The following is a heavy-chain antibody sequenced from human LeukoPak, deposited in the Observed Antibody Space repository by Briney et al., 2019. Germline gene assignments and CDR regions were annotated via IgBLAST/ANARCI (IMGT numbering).Heavy chain of an antibody. V-gene: IGHV4-39*01. D-gene: IGHD3-9*01. CDR1: GGSISSGSYY. J-gene: IGHJ4*02. Sequence: SETLSLTCSVSGGSISSGSYYWGWIRQSPGKGLEWIGSIYYSGRTYYNPSLKSRVTISVDTSKNQFSLNLSSVTAAGTAVYYCARHYDILTGFYSGRFHHWGQGTLVAISS. CDR3: ARHYDILTGFYSGRFHH. CDR2: IYYSGRT.